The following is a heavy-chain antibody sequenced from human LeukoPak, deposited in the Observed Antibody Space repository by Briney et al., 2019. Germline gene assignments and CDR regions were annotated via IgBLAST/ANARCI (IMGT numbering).Heavy chain of an antibody. CDR2: ISYDGINK. D-gene: IGHD6-13*01. CDR1: GLIFSDFG. CDR3: VKDTSRTAVGTTWGSLDY. Sequence: GRSLRLSCAASGLIFSDFGMHWVRQAPGKGLEWVAVISYDGINKYYADSVKGRFTISRDNSMNTLYLQMNSLRPEDTAIYYCVKDTSRTAVGTTWGSLDYWGQGTLVTVS. J-gene: IGHJ4*02. V-gene: IGHV3-30*18.